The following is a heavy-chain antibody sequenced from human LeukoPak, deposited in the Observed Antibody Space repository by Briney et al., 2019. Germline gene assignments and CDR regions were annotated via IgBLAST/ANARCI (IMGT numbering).Heavy chain of an antibody. Sequence: SETLSLTCTVSGGSISSYYWSWIRQPAGKGLEWIGRIYTSGSTNYNPSLKSRVTMSVDTSKNQFSLKLSSVTAADTAVYYCARTVAATALSAFDIWGQGTMVTVSS. V-gene: IGHV4-4*07. CDR3: ARTVAATALSAFDI. CDR1: GGSISSYY. D-gene: IGHD6-19*01. J-gene: IGHJ3*02. CDR2: IYTSGST.